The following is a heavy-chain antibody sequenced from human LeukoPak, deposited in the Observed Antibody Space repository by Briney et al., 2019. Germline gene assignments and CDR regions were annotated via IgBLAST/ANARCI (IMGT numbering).Heavy chain of an antibody. V-gene: IGHV1-18*01. CDR3: ARMTRRGPPPYYFDY. Sequence: ASVKVSCKTSGYTFTSYGISWVRQAPGQGLEWMGWISAYNGNTNYAQKLQGRVTMTTDTSTSTAYMELRSLRSDDTAVYYCARMTRRGPPPYYFDYWGQGTLVTVSS. CDR1: GYTFTSYG. J-gene: IGHJ4*02. CDR2: ISAYNGNT.